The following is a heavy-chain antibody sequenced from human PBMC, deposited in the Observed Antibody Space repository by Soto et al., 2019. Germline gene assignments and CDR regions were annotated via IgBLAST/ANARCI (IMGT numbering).Heavy chain of an antibody. J-gene: IGHJ6*02. CDR3: AREGGYDLYYFYSAMDV. V-gene: IGHV1-2*02. Sequence: GSVKVSCKPSGDTSTVHYMHWLRQAPGQALEWMGWINPNSGGTNYAQKFQGRVTMTRDTSISTAYMELSRLRSDDTAVYYCAREGGYDLYYFYSAMDVWGQGTTVTVSS. CDR1: GDTSTVHY. CDR2: INPNSGGT. D-gene: IGHD5-12*01.